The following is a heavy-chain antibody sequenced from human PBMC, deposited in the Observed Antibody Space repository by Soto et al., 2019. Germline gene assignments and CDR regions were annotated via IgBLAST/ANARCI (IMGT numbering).Heavy chain of an antibody. CDR1: GDTFNTFA. J-gene: IGHJ6*02. V-gene: IGHV1-69*01. CDR2: IIPIFGTP. CDR3: ARSPGITGTRASQYAMDV. Sequence: QVQLVQSGAEVKKPGSSVRVSCKTSGDTFNTFAISWVRQAPGQGLEWMGGIIPIFGTPDYAQQFPGRATISADESTSTAYLELRSLRYEDTAVYYCARSPGITGTRASQYAMDVWGQGTTVTVSS. D-gene: IGHD1-20*01.